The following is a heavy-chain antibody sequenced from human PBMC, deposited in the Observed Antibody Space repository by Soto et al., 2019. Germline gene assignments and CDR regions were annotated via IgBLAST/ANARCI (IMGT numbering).Heavy chain of an antibody. CDR3: ARDGGYYGSGSYFDP. CDR1: GFTFSAYG. D-gene: IGHD3-10*01. J-gene: IGHJ5*02. Sequence: QVQLVESGGGVVQPGRSLRLSCAASGFTFSAYGMHWVRQAPGKGLEWVAVIWYDGSNKYYGDSVKGRFTISRDNSKNPLDLQMNTLRAEDTAVYYGARDGGYYGSGSYFDPWGQGTLVTVSS. CDR2: IWYDGSNK. V-gene: IGHV3-33*01.